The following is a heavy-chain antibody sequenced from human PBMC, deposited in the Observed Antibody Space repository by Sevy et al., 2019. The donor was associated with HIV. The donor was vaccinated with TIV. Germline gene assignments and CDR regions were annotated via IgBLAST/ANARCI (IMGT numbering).Heavy chain of an antibody. CDR1: GFTFSSYS. D-gene: IGHD3-3*01. CDR3: AMGELRFLEWLLSGAFDI. V-gene: IGHV3-21*01. J-gene: IGHJ3*02. CDR2: ISSSSSYI. Sequence: GGSLRLSCAASGFTFSSYSMNWVRQAPGKGLEWVSSISSSSSYIYYAYSVKGRFTISRDNAKNSLYLQMNSLRAEDTAVYYCAMGELRFLEWLLSGAFDIWGQGTMVTVSS.